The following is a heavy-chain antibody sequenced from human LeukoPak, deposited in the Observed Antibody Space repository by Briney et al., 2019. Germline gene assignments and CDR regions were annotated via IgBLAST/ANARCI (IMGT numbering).Heavy chain of an antibody. V-gene: IGHV3-53*01. D-gene: IGHD3-22*01. J-gene: IGHJ4*02. CDR2: IYTGGGT. Sequence: PGGSLRLSCAASGFYVSNNYMSWVRQAPGKGLEWVSVIYTGGGTYYADSVKGRFTISRDNSKNTLYLQMNSLRADDTAVYYCARNYYDSSGLIGTFDYWGQGTLVTVSS. CDR1: GFYVSNNY. CDR3: ARNYYDSSGLIGTFDY.